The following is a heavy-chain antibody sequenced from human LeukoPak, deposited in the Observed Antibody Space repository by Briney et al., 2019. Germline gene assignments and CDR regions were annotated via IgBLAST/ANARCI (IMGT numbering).Heavy chain of an antibody. V-gene: IGHV3-23*01. D-gene: IGHD3-22*01. J-gene: IGHJ4*02. CDR3: AKIPEFYYESSGYYTQYYFDY. CDR2: ISPAGGNT. Sequence: GGSLRLSCAASGLTFSSYAMTWVRQAPGKGLEWVSAISPAGGNTYTADSVKGRFTISRDNSKNTLHVQMNSLRAEDTAVYYCAKIPEFYYESSGYYTQYYFDYWGRGTLVTVSS. CDR1: GLTFSSYA.